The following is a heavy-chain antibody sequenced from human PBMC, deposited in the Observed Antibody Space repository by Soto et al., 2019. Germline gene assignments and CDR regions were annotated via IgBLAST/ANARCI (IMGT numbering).Heavy chain of an antibody. CDR1: GYTFNNYG. J-gene: IGHJ3*02. V-gene: IGHV1-2*04. CDR2: INPNSGGT. CDR3: ARDLGKGISSGIGEPTEAFDI. D-gene: IGHD6-6*01. Sequence: GASVKVSCKASGYTFNNYGISWVRQAPGQGLEWMGWINPNSGGTNYAQKFQGWVTMTRDTSISTAYMELSRLRSDDTAVYYCARDLGKGISSGIGEPTEAFDIWGQGTMVTVSS.